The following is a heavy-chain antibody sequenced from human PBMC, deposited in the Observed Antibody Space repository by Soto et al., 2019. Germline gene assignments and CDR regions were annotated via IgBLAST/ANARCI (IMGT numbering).Heavy chain of an antibody. D-gene: IGHD6-13*01. J-gene: IGHJ6*02. CDR3: ARFPPAGTSGMDV. Sequence: VRQMSGKGREWMGMIERSDSDTRYSPSFQGQVTISADKSISTAYLQWSSLKASDTAMYYCARFPPAGTSGMDVGGQGTTVTVSS. CDR2: IERSDSDT. V-gene: IGHV5-51*01.